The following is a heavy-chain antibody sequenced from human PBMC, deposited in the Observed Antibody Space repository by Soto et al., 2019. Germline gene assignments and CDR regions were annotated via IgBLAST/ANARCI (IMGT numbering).Heavy chain of an antibody. J-gene: IGHJ3*02. Sequence: QLHLVQSGAVVKKPGASVTVSCSASGYPVTAYYMHWVRQAPGRGLEWMGGINPATGAAKYTQTFQGRVPLTRDPSTGKVFMELGRPTSEDTAVFFGARGGGVGVAGSAAFDMWGQGTLVTVSS. D-gene: IGHD3-3*01. CDR3: ARGGGVGVAGSAAFDM. CDR2: INPATGAA. V-gene: IGHV1-2*02. CDR1: GYPVTAYY.